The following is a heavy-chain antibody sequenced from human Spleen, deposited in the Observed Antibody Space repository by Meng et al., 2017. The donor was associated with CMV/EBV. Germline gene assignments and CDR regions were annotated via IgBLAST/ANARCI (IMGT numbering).Heavy chain of an antibody. CDR1: GGSISSYY. V-gene: IGHV4-59*01. CDR2: IYYSGST. J-gene: IGHJ5*02. CDR3: ARAAVNNWFDP. D-gene: IGHD6-19*01. Sequence: SETLSLTCTVSGGSISSYYWSWIRQPPGKGLEWIGYIYYSGSTNYNPSLKRRVTISVDTSKNQFSLKLSSVTAADTAVYYCARAAVNNWFDPWCQGTLVTVSS.